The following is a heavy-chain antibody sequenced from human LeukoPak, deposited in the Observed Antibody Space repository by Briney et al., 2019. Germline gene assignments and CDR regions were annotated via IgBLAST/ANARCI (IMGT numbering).Heavy chain of an antibody. CDR1: GGSISNTNYY. CDR3: ARGRYYYDSSGPTDAFDI. CDR2: IYYSGST. Sequence: PSETLSLTCFVSGGSISNTNYYWAWIRQPPGKGLEWIGSIYYSGSTYYNPSLKSRVTISVDTSKNQFSLKLSSVTAADTAVYYCARGRYYYDSSGPTDAFDIWGQGTMVTVSS. J-gene: IGHJ3*02. V-gene: IGHV4-39*07. D-gene: IGHD3-22*01.